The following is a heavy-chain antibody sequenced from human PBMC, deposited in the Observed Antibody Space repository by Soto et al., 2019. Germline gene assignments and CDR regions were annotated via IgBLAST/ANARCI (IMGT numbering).Heavy chain of an antibody. D-gene: IGHD2-21*02. CDR3: AKDARDTGGNSGIDY. CDR2: IIGSGAVT. J-gene: IGHJ4*02. V-gene: IGHV3-23*01. CDR1: EFTFNSYA. Sequence: PVGSLRLSCVASEFTFNSYAMSWVRQAPGMGLEWVSSIIGSGAVTYYADSVKGRFTISRDNSKSTLYLQMNSLRVEDTALYYCAKDARDTGGNSGIDYWGQGTLVTVSS.